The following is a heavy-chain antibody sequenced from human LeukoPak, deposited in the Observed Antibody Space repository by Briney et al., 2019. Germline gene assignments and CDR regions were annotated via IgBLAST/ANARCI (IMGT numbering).Heavy chain of an antibody. CDR2: ISGSGGST. CDR3: AKLGLVPAAIYYFDY. CDR1: GFTFSSYG. Sequence: PGGSLRLSCAASGFTFSSYGMSWVRQAPGKGLEWVSAISGSGGSTYYADSVKGRFTISRDNSKNTLYLQMNSLRAEDTAVYYCAKLGLVPAAIYYFDYWGQGTLVTVSS. D-gene: IGHD2-2*02. V-gene: IGHV3-23*01. J-gene: IGHJ4*02.